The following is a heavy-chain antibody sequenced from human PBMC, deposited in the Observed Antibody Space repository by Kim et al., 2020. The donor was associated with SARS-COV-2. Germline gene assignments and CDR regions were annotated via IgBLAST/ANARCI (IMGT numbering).Heavy chain of an antibody. CDR1: GFTFSDYY. Sequence: GGSLRLSCAASGFTFSDYYMSWIRQAPGKGLEWVSYISSSSSYTNYADSVKGRFTISRDNAKNSLYLQMNSLRAEDTAVYYCASGGALVGATTGFDYWGQGTLVTVSS. V-gene: IGHV3-11*06. CDR3: ASGGALVGATTGFDY. J-gene: IGHJ4*02. D-gene: IGHD1-26*01. CDR2: ISSSSSYT.